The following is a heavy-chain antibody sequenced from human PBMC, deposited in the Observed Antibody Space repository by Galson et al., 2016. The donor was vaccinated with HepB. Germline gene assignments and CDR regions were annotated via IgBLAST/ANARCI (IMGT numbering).Heavy chain of an antibody. CDR2: IKTDGNR. Sequence: SLRLSCAASGFSVNAHYMNWVRQAPGKRLEWVALIKTDGNRDYADSVRGRFSLSRDNPENTVYLQMNTLKVEDTAIYSCARDRPEGGMLDFASWGRGTHVTVS. V-gene: IGHV3-53*01. CDR1: GFSVNAHY. CDR3: ARDRPEGGMLDFAS. J-gene: IGHJ4*02. D-gene: IGHD1-1*01.